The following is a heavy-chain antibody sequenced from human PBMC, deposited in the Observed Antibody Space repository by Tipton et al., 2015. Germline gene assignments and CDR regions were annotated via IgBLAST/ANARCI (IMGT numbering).Heavy chain of an antibody. V-gene: IGHV4-38-2*01. CDR1: GYSISSGYY. Sequence: LRLSCDVSGYSISSGYYWGWIRQPPGKGLEWIGSIYFSGSTYYSPSLTSRVTISMDASKNQLSLKLSSVTASDTAVYYCARARGRHGGLFDSWGQGILVTVSS. D-gene: IGHD4-23*01. CDR3: ARARGRHGGLFDS. J-gene: IGHJ4*02. CDR2: IYFSGST.